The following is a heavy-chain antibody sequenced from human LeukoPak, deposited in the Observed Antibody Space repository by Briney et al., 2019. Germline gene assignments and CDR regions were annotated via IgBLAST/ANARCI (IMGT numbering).Heavy chain of an antibody. CDR1: GVSISSGGYY. D-gene: IGHD3-22*01. CDR2: IYYSGST. V-gene: IGHV4-31*03. CDR3: ARANTMIVVVIPDYFDY. J-gene: IGHJ4*02. Sequence: SQTLSLTCTVSGVSISSGGYYWSWIRQHPGKGLEWIGYIYYSGSTYYNPSLKSRVTISVDTSKNQFSLKLSSVTAADTAVYYCARANTMIVVVIPDYFDYWGQGTLVTVSS.